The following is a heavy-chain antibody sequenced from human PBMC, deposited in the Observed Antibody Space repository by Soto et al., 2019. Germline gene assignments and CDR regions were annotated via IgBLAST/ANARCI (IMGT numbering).Heavy chain of an antibody. V-gene: IGHV4-34*01. Sequence: TLSLTCAVYGGSFSGYYWSWIRQPPGKGLEWIGEINHSGSTNYNPSLKSRVTISVDTSKNQFSLKLSSVTAADTAVYYCARGRETTVTPKVYYYYYMDVWGKGTTVTVSS. D-gene: IGHD4-4*01. J-gene: IGHJ6*03. CDR1: GGSFSGYY. CDR2: INHSGST. CDR3: ARGRETTVTPKVYYYYYMDV.